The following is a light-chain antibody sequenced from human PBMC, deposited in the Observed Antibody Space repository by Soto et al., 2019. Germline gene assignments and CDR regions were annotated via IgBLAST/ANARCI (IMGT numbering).Light chain of an antibody. J-gene: IGKJ1*01. V-gene: IGKV1-5*03. CDR3: QRYNTSSLT. CDR1: QSISSW. Sequence: DIQMTQYPSTLSASVGDRVTITCRASQSISSWLAWYQQKPGKAPKLLIYKASSLESGVPSRFRGSGSGTEFTLSNSSLQPDDSESYYGQRYNTSSLTFGQGTKVEIK. CDR2: KAS.